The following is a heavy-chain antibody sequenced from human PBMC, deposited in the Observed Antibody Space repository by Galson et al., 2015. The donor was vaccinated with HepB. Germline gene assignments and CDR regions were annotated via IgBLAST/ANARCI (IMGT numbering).Heavy chain of an antibody. CDR2: IYYSGST. CDR3: ARRWPYVGATTIAYYFDY. Sequence: TLSLTCTVSGGSISSSSYYWGWIRQPPGKGLEWIGSIYYSGSTYYNPSLKSRVTISVDTSKNQFSLKLSSVTAADTAVYYCARRWPYVGATTIAYYFDYWGQGTLVTVSS. J-gene: IGHJ4*02. CDR1: GGSISSSSYY. D-gene: IGHD1-26*01. V-gene: IGHV4-39*01.